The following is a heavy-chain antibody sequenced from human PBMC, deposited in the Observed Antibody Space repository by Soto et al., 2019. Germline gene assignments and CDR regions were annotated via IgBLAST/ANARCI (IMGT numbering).Heavy chain of an antibody. CDR2: IYYNGNT. D-gene: IGHD7-27*01. V-gene: IGHV4-59*11. Sequence: QVQLQESGPGLVKPSETLSLTCTVSGGSISHHYWSWIRQPPGKGLEWIGYIYYNGNTNYNPSLKSRVTMPVDTSKNQISLKLSSVTAADTAVYYCTRANWYSEYWGQGTLVTVSS. CDR3: TRANWYSEY. CDR1: GGSISHHY. J-gene: IGHJ4*02.